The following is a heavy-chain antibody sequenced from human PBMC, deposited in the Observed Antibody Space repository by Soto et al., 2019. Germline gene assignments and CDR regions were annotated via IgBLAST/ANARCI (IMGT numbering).Heavy chain of an antibody. CDR3: ARGVYGSGNYYTGPSAFDI. CDR2: TIPVFNTA. Sequence: QVQLEQSGAEVKKPGSSVKISCKASGGTLSDHGVSWLRQAPGQGLEWVGGTIPVFNTAKYAPKFQGRVTIAADKSTNIAYMELGSLRSDDTAFYYWARGVYGSGNYYTGPSAFDICGQGTLVIVSS. CDR1: GGTLSDHG. V-gene: IGHV1-69*06. J-gene: IGHJ3*02. D-gene: IGHD3-10*01.